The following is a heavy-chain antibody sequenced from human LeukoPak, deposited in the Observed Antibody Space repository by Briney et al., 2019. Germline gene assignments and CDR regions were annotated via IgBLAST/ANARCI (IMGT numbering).Heavy chain of an antibody. Sequence: SVEVSCKASGGTFSSYAISWVRQASGQGLEWMGGIIPIFGTANYAQKFQGRVTITADESTSTAYMELSSLRSEDTAVYYCASAGAAAVPFDYWGQGTLVTVSS. V-gene: IGHV1-69*13. J-gene: IGHJ4*02. CDR3: ASAGAAAVPFDY. CDR2: IIPIFGTA. D-gene: IGHD6-13*01. CDR1: GGTFSSYA.